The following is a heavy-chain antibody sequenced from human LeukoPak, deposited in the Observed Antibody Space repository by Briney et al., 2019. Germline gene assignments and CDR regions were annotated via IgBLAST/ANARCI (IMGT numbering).Heavy chain of an antibody. Sequence: SETLSLTCTVSGDSVSSCTYYWGWIRQPPGKGLEWIGNILYGGSTYYSPSLQSRITVSIDTPRNQFSLKLTSVTAADRAVYYCARSNRVWYDAFDIWGQGTMVTVSS. D-gene: IGHD6-13*01. CDR2: ILYGGST. V-gene: IGHV4-39*01. CDR3: ARSNRVWYDAFDI. CDR1: GDSVSSCTYY. J-gene: IGHJ3*02.